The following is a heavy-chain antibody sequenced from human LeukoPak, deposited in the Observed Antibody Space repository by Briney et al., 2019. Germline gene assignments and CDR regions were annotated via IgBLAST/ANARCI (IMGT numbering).Heavy chain of an antibody. CDR3: AKATSYYGSGLFDY. CDR1: GFTFSSYA. CDR2: ISGSGGST. Sequence: SGGSLRLSCAASGFTFSSYAMSWVRQAPGKGLEWVSAISGSGGSTYYADSVKGRFTISRGNSKNTLYLQMNSLRAEDTAVYYCAKATSYYGSGLFDYWGQGTLVTVSS. D-gene: IGHD3-10*01. J-gene: IGHJ4*02. V-gene: IGHV3-23*01.